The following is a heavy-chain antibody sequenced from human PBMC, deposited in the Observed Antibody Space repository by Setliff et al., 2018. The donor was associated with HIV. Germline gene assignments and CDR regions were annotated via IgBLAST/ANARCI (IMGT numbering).Heavy chain of an antibody. CDR2: IHYSGST. V-gene: IGHV4-59*11. D-gene: IGHD4-17*01. CDR3: AMTTVTTWGGGDEGYFEL. J-gene: IGHJ2*01. Sequence: PSETLSLTCTVSGGSISSHYWNWIRQPPGKGLEWVGYIHYSGSTNYNPSLKSRVTTSVDTSKNRFSLRLRSVTAADTAVYYCAMTTVTTWGGGDEGYFELLGRGTLVTVSS. CDR1: GGSISSHY.